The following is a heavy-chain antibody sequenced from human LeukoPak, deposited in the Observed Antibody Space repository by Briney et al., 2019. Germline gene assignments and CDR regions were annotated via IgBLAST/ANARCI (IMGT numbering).Heavy chain of an antibody. CDR2: IWYDGSNK. CDR1: GFTSNSYG. Sequence: GGSLRLSCAASGFTSNSYGMHWVRQAPGKGLEWVAVIWYDGSNKYYADSVKGRFTISRDNSKNTLYLQMNSLRAEDTALYYCARGSGNYYTRFDYWGQGTLVTVSS. J-gene: IGHJ4*02. D-gene: IGHD3-10*01. CDR3: ARGSGNYYTRFDY. V-gene: IGHV3-33*01.